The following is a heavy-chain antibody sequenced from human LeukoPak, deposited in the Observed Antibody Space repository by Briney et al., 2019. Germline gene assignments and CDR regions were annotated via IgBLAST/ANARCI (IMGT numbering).Heavy chain of an antibody. Sequence: GGSLRLSCAASGFTFSSYAMSWVRQAPGKGLEGVSVISGSGGSTYYADSVKGRFTISRDNSKNTLYLQMNILRAEDTAVYYCERGYSSGWYVYFDYWGQGTLVAVSS. D-gene: IGHD6-19*01. V-gene: IGHV3-23*01. CDR3: ERGYSSGWYVYFDY. CDR1: GFTFSSYA. CDR2: ISGSGGST. J-gene: IGHJ4*02.